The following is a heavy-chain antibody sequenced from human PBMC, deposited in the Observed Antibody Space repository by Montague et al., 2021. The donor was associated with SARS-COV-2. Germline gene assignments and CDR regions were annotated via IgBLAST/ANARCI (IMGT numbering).Heavy chain of an antibody. D-gene: IGHD3-16*02. CDR2: IYTSGST. V-gene: IGHV4-4*07. CDR3: ARGRRLTFGGDIGWFSTLDY. CDR1: GGSISSYY. Sequence: SETLSLTCAVSGGSISSYYWSWIRQPPGKGLEWIGRIYTSGSTXXXPSXXXRVTISVDTSKNQFSLKLSSVTAADTAVYYCARGRRLTFGGDIGWFSTLDYWGQGTLVTVSS. J-gene: IGHJ4*02.